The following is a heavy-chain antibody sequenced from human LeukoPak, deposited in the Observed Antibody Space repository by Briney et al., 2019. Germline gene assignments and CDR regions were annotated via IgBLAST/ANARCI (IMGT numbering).Heavy chain of an antibody. V-gene: IGHV6-1*01. CDR1: GDNVSNNRAS. CDR2: TYYRSQWFD. CDR3: VRIRGLGLFDY. D-gene: IGHD1-26*01. Sequence: ASQTLSLTCAISGDNVSNNRASWGWIRQSPSRGLEWLGRTYYRSQWFDDYRPSVRSRITINPDTSKNQFSLQMNSVTPEDTAVYYCVRIRGLGLFDYWGQGTLVTVSS. J-gene: IGHJ4*02.